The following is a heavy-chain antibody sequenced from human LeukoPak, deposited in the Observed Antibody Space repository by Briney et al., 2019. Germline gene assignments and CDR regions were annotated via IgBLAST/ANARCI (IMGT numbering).Heavy chain of an antibody. CDR3: ATEGGPTAPDPYYYYMDV. CDR1: GFTFSSYA. Sequence: GGSLRLSCAASGFTFSSYAMSWVRQAPGKGLEWVSAISGSGGSTYYADSVKGRFTISRDNAKSSLYLQMNSLRAEDTAVYYCATEGGPTAPDPYYYYMDVWGKGTTVTVSS. CDR2: ISGSGGST. V-gene: IGHV3-23*01. J-gene: IGHJ6*03. D-gene: IGHD1-26*01.